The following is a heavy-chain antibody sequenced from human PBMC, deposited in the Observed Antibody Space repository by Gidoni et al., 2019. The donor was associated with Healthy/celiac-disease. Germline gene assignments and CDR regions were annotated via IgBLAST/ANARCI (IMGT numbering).Heavy chain of an antibody. CDR1: GYTFTGYY. D-gene: IGHD3-22*01. V-gene: IGHV1-2*06. CDR2: INPNSGGT. J-gene: IGHJ6*02. CDR3: ARDFRGSALQGYYDSSGYPLLYYYGMDV. Sequence: QVQLVQSGAEVKKPGASVKVSCKASGYTFTGYYMHWVRPAPGQGLEWMGRINPNSGGTNYAQKFQGRVTMTRDTSISTAYMELSRLRSDDTAVYYCARDFRGSALQGYYDSSGYPLLYYYGMDVWGQGTTVTVSS.